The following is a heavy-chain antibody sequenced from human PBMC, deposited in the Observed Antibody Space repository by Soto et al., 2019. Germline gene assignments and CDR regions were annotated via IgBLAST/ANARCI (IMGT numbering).Heavy chain of an antibody. V-gene: IGHV4-30-2*01. CDR2: IYHGNT. CDR1: GGSISSCGYS. D-gene: IGHD3-10*01. Sequence: PSETLSLTCAVSGGSISSCGYSWSWIRQPPGKGLEWIGYIYHGNTYYSPSLKSRVTMSVDTSKNQFSLKLSSVSAADTSMYYCARVYGSGSYFFDSWGQGTLVTVSS. CDR3: ARVYGSGSYFFDS. J-gene: IGHJ4*02.